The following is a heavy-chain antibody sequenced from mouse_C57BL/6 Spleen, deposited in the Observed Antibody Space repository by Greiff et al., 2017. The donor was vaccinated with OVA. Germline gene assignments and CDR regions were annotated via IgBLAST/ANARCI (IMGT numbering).Heavy chain of an antibody. V-gene: IGHV5-6*01. J-gene: IGHJ1*03. CDR2: ISSGGSYT. CDR1: GFTFSSYG. CDR3: ARHLSTMVTTAYFDV. Sequence: EVKLVESGGDLVKPGGSLKLSCAASGFTFSSYGMSWVRQTPDKRLEWVATISSGGSYTYYPDSVKGRFTISRDNAKNTLYLQMSSLKSEDTAMYYCARHLSTMVTTAYFDVWGTGTTVTVSS. D-gene: IGHD2-2*01.